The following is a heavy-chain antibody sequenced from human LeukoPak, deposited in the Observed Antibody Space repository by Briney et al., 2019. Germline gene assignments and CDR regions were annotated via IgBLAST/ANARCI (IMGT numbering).Heavy chain of an antibody. J-gene: IGHJ4*02. CDR3: ASTFYGDSPPY. CDR1: GFTFSSYW. V-gene: IGHV3-66*01. Sequence: GGSLRLSCAASGFTFSSYWMNWVRQAPGKGLEWVSVIYSGGSTYYADSVKGRFTISRDNSKNTLYLQMNSLRAEDTAVYYCASTFYGDSPPYWGQGTLVTVSS. CDR2: IYSGGST. D-gene: IGHD4-17*01.